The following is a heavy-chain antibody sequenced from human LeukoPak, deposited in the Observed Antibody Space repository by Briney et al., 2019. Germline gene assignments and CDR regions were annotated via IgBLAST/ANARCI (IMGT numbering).Heavy chain of an antibody. Sequence: PGRSLRLSCAASGFTFSSYAMHWVRQAPGKGLEWVAVISYDGSNKCYADSVKGRFTISRDNSKNTLYLQMNSLRAEDTAVYYCVRMEADIVVVPAASFDYWGQGTLVTVSS. CDR2: ISYDGSNK. J-gene: IGHJ4*02. V-gene: IGHV3-30-3*01. D-gene: IGHD2-2*01. CDR3: VRMEADIVVVPAASFDY. CDR1: GFTFSSYA.